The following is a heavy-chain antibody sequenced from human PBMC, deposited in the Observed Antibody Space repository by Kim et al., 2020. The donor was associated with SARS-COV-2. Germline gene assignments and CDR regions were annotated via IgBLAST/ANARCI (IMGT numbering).Heavy chain of an antibody. CDR2: IFYSGNT. V-gene: IGHV4-39*07. Sequence: SETLSLTCTVSGGSISSSSYYWGWIRQPPGKGLEWIGSIFYSGNTYYNPSLKSRVTISVDTSKNQFSLRLSSVTAADTAVYYCARVSSYPDGYQPLFDY. CDR1: GGSISSSSYY. D-gene: IGHD2-2*01. J-gene: IGHJ4*01. CDR3: ARVSSYPDGYQPLFDY.